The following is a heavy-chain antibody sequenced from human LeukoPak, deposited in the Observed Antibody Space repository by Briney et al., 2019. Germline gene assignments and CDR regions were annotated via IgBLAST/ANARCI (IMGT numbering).Heavy chain of an antibody. CDR1: GFTFSVYS. D-gene: IGHD3-10*01. CDR3: ARGRAYYYSDY. Sequence: GGSLRLSCAASGFTFSVYSMNWVRQAPGKGLEWVSYISSGSSTIYYADSVRGRFTISRDNAKSSLYLQMNSLRAEDTAVYYCARGRAYYYSDYWSQGTLVTVSS. J-gene: IGHJ4*02. CDR2: ISSGSSTI. V-gene: IGHV3-48*01.